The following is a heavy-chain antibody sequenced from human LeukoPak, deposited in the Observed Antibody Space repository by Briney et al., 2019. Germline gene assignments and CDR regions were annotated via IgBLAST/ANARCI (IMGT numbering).Heavy chain of an antibody. CDR2: INPADSDT. D-gene: IGHD2-15*01. J-gene: IGHJ4*02. V-gene: IGHV5-51*01. CDR3: ARIGTCAEFDY. Sequence: GESLKISCKGSGYSFTTYRIGWVRQMPGKGLDWMGIINPADSDTRYSPSFQGQVTISAGDSISTAYLQWTGLRAPGTAMYYCARIGTCAEFDYWGQGSLVTVSS. CDR1: GYSFTTYR.